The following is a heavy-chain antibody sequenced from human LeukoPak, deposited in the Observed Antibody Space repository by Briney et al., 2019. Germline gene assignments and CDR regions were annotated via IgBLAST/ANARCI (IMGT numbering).Heavy chain of an antibody. CDR1: GFTFGSFA. J-gene: IGHJ6*03. CDR2: ISASGYYT. V-gene: IGHV3-23*01. D-gene: IGHD2-2*01. CDR3: VKDGSWGDYQFYFYMDV. Sequence: GGFLRLSCEASGFTFGSFAMSWVRQAPGKGLEWQLGISASGYYTYYADSVKGRFTISRDNSKSTLYIEMNSLRAEDTAVYYCVKDGSWGDYQFYFYMDVWGKGTTVTVSS.